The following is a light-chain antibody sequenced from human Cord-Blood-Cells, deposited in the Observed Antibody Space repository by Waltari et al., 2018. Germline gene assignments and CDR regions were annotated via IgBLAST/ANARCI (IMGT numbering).Light chain of an antibody. V-gene: IGLV2-8*01. J-gene: IGLJ1*01. CDR3: NSYAGSNSYV. Sequence: QSALTQPPSASGSTGPAARIACTGTRRDVGGYNYVSWYQQPPGNAPELMIYEVSKRPSGVPDRFSGSKAGNTASLTVSGLQAEDAADYYGNSYAGSNSYVFGTGTKVTVL. CDR1: RRDVGGYNY. CDR2: EVS.